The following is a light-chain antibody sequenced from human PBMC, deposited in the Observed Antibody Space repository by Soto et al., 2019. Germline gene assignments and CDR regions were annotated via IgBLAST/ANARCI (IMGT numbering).Light chain of an antibody. J-gene: IGLJ1*01. CDR3: SSYRTSNTRQIV. CDR2: DVS. V-gene: IGLV2-14*03. CDR1: SSDVGGYNY. Sequence: QSVLTQPASVSGSPGQSITISCTGTSSDVGGYNYVSWYQHHPGKAPKLMIYDVSNRPSGVSNSFSGSKSGNTASLSISGLQPEDEADYYCSSYRTSNTRQIVCGTGTKVTVL.